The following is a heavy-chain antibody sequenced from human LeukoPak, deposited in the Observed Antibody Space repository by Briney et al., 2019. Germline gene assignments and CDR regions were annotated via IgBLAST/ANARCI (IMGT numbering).Heavy chain of an antibody. CDR1: GYTFTSYA. CDR3: AREGSAGAPDY. J-gene: IGHJ4*02. V-gene: IGHV1-18*01. D-gene: IGHD1-26*01. CDR2: ISAYNGNT. Sequence: GASVKVSCKASGYTFTSYAMHWVRQAPGQRLEWMGWISAYNGNTNYAQKLQGRVTMTTDTSTSTAYMELRSLRSDDTAVYYCAREGSAGAPDYWGQGTLVTVSS.